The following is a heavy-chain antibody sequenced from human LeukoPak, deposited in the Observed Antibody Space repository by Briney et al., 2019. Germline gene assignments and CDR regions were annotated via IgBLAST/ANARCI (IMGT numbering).Heavy chain of an antibody. CDR3: VKEGVGSSYFFNY. V-gene: IGHV3-23*01. D-gene: IGHD1-26*01. CDR2: ISGSGGST. J-gene: IGHJ4*02. Sequence: GGSLRLSCAASGFTFSSYGMSWVRQAPGKGLEWVSVISGSGGSTYYADSVRGRSTISRDNSKNTLYLQMDSLRAEDTAVYYCVKEGVGSSYFFNYWGQGTLVTVSS. CDR1: GFTFSSYG.